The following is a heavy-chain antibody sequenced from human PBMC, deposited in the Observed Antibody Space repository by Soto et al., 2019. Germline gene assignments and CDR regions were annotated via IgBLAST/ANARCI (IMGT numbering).Heavy chain of an antibody. CDR1: GYTLTELS. D-gene: IGHD3-16*01. Sequence: QVQLVQSGSEVKKPGASVKVSCKVSGYTLTELSMHWVRQAPGKGLEWMGGFDPEDGETIYAQKFQGRVTMTEDTSTDTAYMELSSLRSQDTAVYYCATGPGGPGEYGMDVWGQGTTVTVSS. CDR2: FDPEDGET. V-gene: IGHV1-24*01. J-gene: IGHJ6*02. CDR3: ATGPGGPGEYGMDV.